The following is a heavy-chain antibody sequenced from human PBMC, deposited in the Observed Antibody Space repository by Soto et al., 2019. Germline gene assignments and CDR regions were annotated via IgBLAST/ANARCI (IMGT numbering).Heavy chain of an antibody. D-gene: IGHD3-10*01. Sequence: ASETLSLTCSVSGGSISSSSYYWGWIRQPPGKGLEWIGSIYYSGSTYYNPSLKSRVTISIDKSKNQFSLKLSSLTAADTAVYYCARLEGLATISYYFDFWGKGTTVTVSS. J-gene: IGHJ6*04. CDR3: ARLEGLATISYYFDF. CDR2: IYYSGST. CDR1: GGSISSSSYY. V-gene: IGHV4-39*01.